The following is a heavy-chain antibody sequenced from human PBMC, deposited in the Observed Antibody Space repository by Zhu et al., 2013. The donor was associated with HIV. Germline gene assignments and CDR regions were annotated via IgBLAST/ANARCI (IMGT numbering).Heavy chain of an antibody. CDR2: IYYTGRT. CDR1: GVSISSSSFY. V-gene: IGHV4-39*07. Sequence: QVQLQESGPGLVTPSETLSLTCIVSGVSISSSSFYWGWIRQPPGKGLEWIGSIYYTGRTYQNPSLKSRVTISADTSKNQFSLKLTSVIAADTALYYCARESNRLDAFDVWGQGTMVTVSS. J-gene: IGHJ3*01. CDR3: ARESNRLDAFDV. D-gene: IGHD6-25*01.